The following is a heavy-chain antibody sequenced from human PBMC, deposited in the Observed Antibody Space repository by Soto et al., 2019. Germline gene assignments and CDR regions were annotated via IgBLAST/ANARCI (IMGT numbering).Heavy chain of an antibody. D-gene: IGHD4-4*01. CDR3: ARPGYSNYGPGVDV. J-gene: IGHJ6*02. Sequence: EVQLVESGGGLVQPGGSLRLSCAASGFTFSVYWMHWVRQAPGKGLVWVSRIDSDGSTTSYADSVKGRFTIYRDNAKSTLYLQMNSLRAEDTAVYYCARPGYSNYGPGVDVWGQGTTVTVSS. CDR2: IDSDGSTT. CDR1: GFTFSVYW. V-gene: IGHV3-74*01.